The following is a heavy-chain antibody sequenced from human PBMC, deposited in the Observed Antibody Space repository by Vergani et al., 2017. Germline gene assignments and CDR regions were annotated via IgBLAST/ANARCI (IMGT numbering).Heavy chain of an antibody. CDR3: ARDVSDDGSGYPVDY. D-gene: IGHD3-22*01. Sequence: QVHLVQSGAEVKKPGASVKVSCKASGYTLTDHYMRWVRQAPGQGLEWMGWIDPKSGETNYTQRFQGRVTMTRDTSINTAYMELTRLRSDDTAVFYCARDVSDDGSGYPVDYWGQGALVTVSS. CDR1: GYTLTDHY. V-gene: IGHV1-2*02. CDR2: IDPKSGET. J-gene: IGHJ4*02.